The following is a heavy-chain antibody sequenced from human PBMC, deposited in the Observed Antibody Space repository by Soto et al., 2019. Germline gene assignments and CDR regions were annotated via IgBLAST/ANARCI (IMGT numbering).Heavy chain of an antibody. J-gene: IGHJ4*02. Sequence: GGSLRLSCAASGFTFSNYGMNWVRQAPGKGLEWVSFISSYGTYIYYADSVKGRFTISRDNAKNSLFLQMNSLRAEDTAVYYCARGGSYFDYWGQGILVTVSS. CDR3: ARGGSYFDY. CDR2: ISSYGTYI. CDR1: GFTFSNYG. V-gene: IGHV3-21*01. D-gene: IGHD5-12*01.